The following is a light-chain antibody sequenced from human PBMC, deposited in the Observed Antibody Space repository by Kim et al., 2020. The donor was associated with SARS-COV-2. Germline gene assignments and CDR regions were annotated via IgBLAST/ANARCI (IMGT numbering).Light chain of an antibody. V-gene: IGLV2-11*01. J-gene: IGLJ2*01. Sequence: PGQSVTISCTGTSSDVGGYNYVSWYQQHPGKAPKLMIYDVSKRPSGVPDRFSGSKSGNTASLTISGLQAEDEADYYCCSYAGSCVVFSGGTQLTVL. CDR3: CSYAGSCVV. CDR2: DVS. CDR1: SSDVGGYNY.